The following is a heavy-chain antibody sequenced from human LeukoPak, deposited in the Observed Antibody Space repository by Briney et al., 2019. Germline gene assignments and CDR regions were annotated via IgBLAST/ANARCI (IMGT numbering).Heavy chain of an antibody. J-gene: IGHJ3*02. CDR3: ARASREIVDAFDI. Sequence: SVKVSCKASGGTFSSYAISWVRQAPGQGLEWMGGIIPIFGTANYAQKFQGGVTITADESTSTAYMELSSLRSEDTAVYYCARASREIVDAFDIWGQGTMVTVSS. D-gene: IGHD5-24*01. V-gene: IGHV1-69*13. CDR2: IIPIFGTA. CDR1: GGTFSSYA.